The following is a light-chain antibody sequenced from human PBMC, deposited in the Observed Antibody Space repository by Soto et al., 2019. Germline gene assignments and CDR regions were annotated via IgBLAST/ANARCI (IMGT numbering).Light chain of an antibody. V-gene: IGKV1-39*01. CDR1: QNIRNY. J-gene: IGKJ2*01. Sequence: IQMTQSPSSLSASVGDRVTISCRVSQNIRNYLNWYQQRPGKTPNLLVYAASNLRGGVPSRFSGSGSGTVFTLTINSLQPEDFATYYCQQIHSTSSYTFGQGTKVDI. CDR2: AAS. CDR3: QQIHSTSSYT.